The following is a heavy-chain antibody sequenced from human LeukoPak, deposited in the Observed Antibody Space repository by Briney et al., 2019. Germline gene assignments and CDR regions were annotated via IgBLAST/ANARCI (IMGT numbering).Heavy chain of an antibody. CDR2: LSPNSGDT. CDR3: ARPFIETPSLGALDY. Sequence: ASVKVSCKASGYTFTGYYMHWVRQAPGQELEWMGWLSPNSGDTKFAQKFQGRVTMTRDTSISTAYMELSRLRSDDTAVYYCARPFIETPSLGALDYWGQGTLVTVSS. CDR1: GYTFTGYY. V-gene: IGHV1-2*02. D-gene: IGHD4-23*01. J-gene: IGHJ4*02.